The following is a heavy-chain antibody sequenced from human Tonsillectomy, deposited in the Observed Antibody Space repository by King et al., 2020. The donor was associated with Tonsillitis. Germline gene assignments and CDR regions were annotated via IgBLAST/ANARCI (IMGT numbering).Heavy chain of an antibody. CDR2: IYYSGST. CDR1: GGSISNYY. D-gene: IGHD2-15*01. Sequence: QLQESGPGLVKPSETLSLTCSVSGGSISNYYWSWIRQPPGKGLEWIGYIYYSGSTNYNPSLKSRVAISVDTSKNQFSLKLTSVTAADTAVYYCAGGSVVVAATGLNWFDPWGQGTLVTVSS. V-gene: IGHV4-59*01. CDR3: AGGSVVVAATGLNWFDP. J-gene: IGHJ5*02.